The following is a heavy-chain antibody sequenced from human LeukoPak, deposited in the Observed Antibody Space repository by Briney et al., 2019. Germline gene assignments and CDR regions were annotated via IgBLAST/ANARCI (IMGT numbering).Heavy chain of an antibody. CDR1: GGSISSYY. CDR2: IYTSGST. J-gene: IGHJ6*02. D-gene: IGHD6-13*01. CDR3: ARDGYSSSWFYYYYGMDA. V-gene: IGHV4-4*07. Sequence: SETLSLTCTVSGGSISSYYWSWIRQPAGKGLEWIGRIYTSGSTNYNPSLKSRVTMSVDTSKNQFSLKLSSVTAADMAVYYCARDGYSSSWFYYYYGMDAWGQGTTVTVSS.